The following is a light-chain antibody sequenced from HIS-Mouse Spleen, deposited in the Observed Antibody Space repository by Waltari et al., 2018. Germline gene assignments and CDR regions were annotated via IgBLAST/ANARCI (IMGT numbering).Light chain of an antibody. J-gene: IGLJ3*02. V-gene: IGLV2-23*01. CDR2: DGS. CDR1: SIDVGSYNL. CDR3: CSYAGSSTSLV. Sequence: QSALTQPASVSGSPGQSIPISCTGTSIDVGSYNLVSWYQTHPGKSPKLMIYDGSKRPSGFSNGFSGSKSGNTASLTISGVQAEDEADYYCCSYAGSSTSLVFGGGTKLTVL.